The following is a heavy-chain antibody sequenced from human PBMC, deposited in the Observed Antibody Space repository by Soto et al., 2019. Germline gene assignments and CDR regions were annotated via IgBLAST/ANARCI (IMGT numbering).Heavy chain of an antibody. CDR1: GGTFSSYT. Sequence: SVKVSCKASGGTFSSYTISWVRQAPGQGLEWMGRIIPILGIANYAQKLQGRVTITADKSTSTAYMELSSLRSEDTAVYYCASGDSSGWYYFDYWGQGTLVTVSS. CDR2: IIPILGIA. D-gene: IGHD6-19*01. V-gene: IGHV1-69*02. J-gene: IGHJ4*02. CDR3: ASGDSSGWYYFDY.